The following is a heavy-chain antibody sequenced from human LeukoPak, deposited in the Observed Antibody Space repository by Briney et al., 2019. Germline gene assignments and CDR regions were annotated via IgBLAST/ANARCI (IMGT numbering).Heavy chain of an antibody. V-gene: IGHV4-59*01. D-gene: IGHD5-12*01. J-gene: IGHJ4*02. CDR3: ARVGAVDIVATIPHYFDY. CDR1: GGSISSYY. CDR2: IYYSGST. Sequence: SSETLSLTCTVSGGSISSYYWSWIRQPPGKGLEWIGYIYYSGSTNYNPSLKSRVTISVDTSKNQFSLKLSSVTAADTAVYYCARVGAVDIVATIPHYFDYWGQGALVTVSS.